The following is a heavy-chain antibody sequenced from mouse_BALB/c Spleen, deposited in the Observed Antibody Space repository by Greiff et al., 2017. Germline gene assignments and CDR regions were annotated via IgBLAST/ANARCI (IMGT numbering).Heavy chain of an antibody. CDR2: INPSTGYT. Sequence: VKLMESGAELAKPGASVKMSCKASGYTFTSYWMHWVKQRPGQGLEWIGYINPSTGYTEYNQKFKDKATLTADKSSSTAYMQLSSLTSEDSAVYYCARSHYYGYGAMDYWGQGTSVTVSS. J-gene: IGHJ4*01. D-gene: IGHD1-2*01. V-gene: IGHV1-7*01. CDR1: GYTFTSYW. CDR3: ARSHYYGYGAMDY.